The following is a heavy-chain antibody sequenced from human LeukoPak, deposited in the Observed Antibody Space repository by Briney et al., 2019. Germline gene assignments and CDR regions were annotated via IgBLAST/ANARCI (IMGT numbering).Heavy chain of an antibody. CDR2: IYPGDSDT. J-gene: IGHJ3*01. D-gene: IGHD1-1*01. Sequence: GESLKISCEASGYMFVNYWIGWVRQVSGQGLEYMGIIYPGDSDTRYSPSFQGQVTISADKSTSTSYLQWSRLRASDTAMYYCARSVTTRPDSFDVWGLGTLVTATS. CDR1: GYMFVNYW. CDR3: ARSVTTRPDSFDV. V-gene: IGHV5-51*01.